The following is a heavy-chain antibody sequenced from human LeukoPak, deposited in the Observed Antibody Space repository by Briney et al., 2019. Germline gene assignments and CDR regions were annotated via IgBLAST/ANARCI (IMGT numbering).Heavy chain of an antibody. V-gene: IGHV4-34*01. J-gene: IGHJ4*02. CDR1: GGSFSGYY. Sequence: SETLSLTCAVYGGSFSGYYWSWIRQPPGKGLEWIGEINHSGSTNYNPSLKSRVTISVDTSKNQFSLKLSSVTAADTAVYYCARLGYCSSTSCYRFRYYFDYWGPGTLVTVSS. CDR3: ARLGYCSSTSCYRFRYYFDY. D-gene: IGHD2-2*02. CDR2: INHSGST.